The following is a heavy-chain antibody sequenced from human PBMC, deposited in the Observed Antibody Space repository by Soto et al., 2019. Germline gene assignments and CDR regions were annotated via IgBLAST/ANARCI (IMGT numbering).Heavy chain of an antibody. D-gene: IGHD3-10*01. Sequence: LSLTCAVSGDSISSGYYWAWIRRPPGKGLEWIGYIYHSGSTYYNPSLKSRVTISVDTSKRQFSLRLTSVTAADTAVYYCARDGYDGSGSPYPAYWGPGTQVTVSS. V-gene: IGHV4-38-2*02. CDR2: IYHSGST. J-gene: IGHJ4*02. CDR1: GDSISSGYY. CDR3: ARDGYDGSGSPYPAY.